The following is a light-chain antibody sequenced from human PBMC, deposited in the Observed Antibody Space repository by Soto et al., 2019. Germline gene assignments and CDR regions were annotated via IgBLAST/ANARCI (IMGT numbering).Light chain of an antibody. CDR1: QSISSY. V-gene: IGKV1-39*01. Sequence: DIQMTQSPSSLSASVGDRVTITCRASQSISSYLNWYQQKPGKPPKLLIYAASSLQSGVPSRFSGSGSGTDFTRTISSLQPEDFATYYCQQKDTFGPGTKVDIK. J-gene: IGKJ3*01. CDR2: AAS. CDR3: QQKDT.